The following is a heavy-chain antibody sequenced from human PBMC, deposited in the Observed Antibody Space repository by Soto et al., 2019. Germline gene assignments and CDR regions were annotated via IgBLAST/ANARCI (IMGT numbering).Heavy chain of an antibody. CDR2: INPNSGGT. J-gene: IGHJ6*02. CDR3: ARGEAASPYYYYYYGMDV. D-gene: IGHD6-13*01. V-gene: IGHV1-2*04. CDR1: GYPFTGYY. Sequence: AXPVKVSSNASGYPFTGYYMDWVRQAPGQGLEWMGWINPNSGGTNYAQKFQGWVTMTRDTSISTAYMELSRLRSDDTAVYYCARGEAASPYYYYYYGMDVWGQGTTVTVSS.